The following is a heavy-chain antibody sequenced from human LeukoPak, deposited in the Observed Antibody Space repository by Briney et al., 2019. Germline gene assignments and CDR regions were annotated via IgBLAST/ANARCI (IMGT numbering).Heavy chain of an antibody. Sequence: GGSLRLSCAASGFTFSSYAMSWVRQAPGKGLEWVSYISSSGSTIYYADSVKGRFTISRDNAKNSLYLQMNSLRAEDTAVYYCAREGSGSYYDLYYFDYWGQGTLVTVSS. J-gene: IGHJ4*02. CDR3: AREGSGSYYDLYYFDY. CDR1: GFTFSSYA. D-gene: IGHD1-26*01. CDR2: ISSSGSTI. V-gene: IGHV3-48*04.